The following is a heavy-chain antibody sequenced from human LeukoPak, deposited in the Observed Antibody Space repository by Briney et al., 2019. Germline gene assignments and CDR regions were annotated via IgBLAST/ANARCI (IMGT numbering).Heavy chain of an antibody. Sequence: SQTLSLTCTVSGGSISSYYWSWIRQPPGKGLEWIGYIYYSGSTNYNPSLKSRVTISVDTSKNQFSLKLSSVTAADTAVYYCARARYSSGWSLDYWSQGTLVTVSS. D-gene: IGHD6-19*01. V-gene: IGHV4-59*01. J-gene: IGHJ4*02. CDR3: ARARYSSGWSLDY. CDR1: GGSISSYY. CDR2: IYYSGST.